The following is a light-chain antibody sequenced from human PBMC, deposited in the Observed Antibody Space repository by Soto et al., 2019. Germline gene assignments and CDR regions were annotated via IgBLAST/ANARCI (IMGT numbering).Light chain of an antibody. Sequence: DLQMTQSPSSLSASVGDRVTITCRSSQSMTNYLNWYQQKPGKAPKVLIYTASSLQSGVPSRFSGSGSGTDFTLTISNLQPEDFATYYCQQHYSTPWTFGQGTKVEIK. J-gene: IGKJ1*01. CDR1: QSMTNY. V-gene: IGKV1-39*01. CDR3: QQHYSTPWT. CDR2: TAS.